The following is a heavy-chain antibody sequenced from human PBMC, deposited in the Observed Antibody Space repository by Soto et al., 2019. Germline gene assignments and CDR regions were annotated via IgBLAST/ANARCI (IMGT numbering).Heavy chain of an antibody. Sequence: HPGGSLRLSCASAGFPFSGSAMHLVRQASGKGLEWVGRIRSKANSYATAYAASVKGRFTISRDDSKNKAYLQMNSMKTEDTAVYYCTGYDFWSGYAGYSYGSGSVDYMDVWGKGTPVTVSS. D-gene: IGHD3-3*01. CDR3: TGYDFWSGYAGYSYGSGSVDYMDV. J-gene: IGHJ6*03. CDR1: GFPFSGSA. V-gene: IGHV3-73*01. CDR2: IRSKANSYAT.